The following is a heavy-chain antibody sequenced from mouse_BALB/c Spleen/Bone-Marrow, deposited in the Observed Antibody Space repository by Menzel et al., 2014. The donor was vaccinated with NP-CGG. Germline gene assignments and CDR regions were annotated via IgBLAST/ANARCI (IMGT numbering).Heavy chain of an antibody. CDR1: GYSITNNYY. V-gene: IGHV3-6*02. CDR3: ARDDGSTYGGDYFYY. Sequence: EVQLQQSGPGLVIPSQSLSLTCSVTGYSITNNYYWNWIRQFPGNKLEWMGYIKYDSTNNYNPSLKNRISITRDTSKNQFFLKLNSVTTEDTATYYCARDDGSTYGGDYFYYWGQGTTLTVSS. D-gene: IGHD1-1*01. CDR2: IKYDSTN. J-gene: IGHJ2*01.